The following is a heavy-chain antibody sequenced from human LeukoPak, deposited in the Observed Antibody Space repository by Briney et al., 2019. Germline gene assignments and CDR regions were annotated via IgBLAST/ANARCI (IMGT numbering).Heavy chain of an antibody. V-gene: IGHV3-74*01. CDR1: GFTFSTYW. Sequence: SGGSLRLSCAASGFTFSTYWMHWVRQAPGEGLVWVSRSNIDGRTTSYADSVKGRFTISRDNSKNTLYLQMNSLRAEDTAVYYCARDIVVVVAAMDYWGQGTLVTVSS. CDR3: ARDIVVVVAAMDY. J-gene: IGHJ4*02. CDR2: SNIDGRTT. D-gene: IGHD2-15*01.